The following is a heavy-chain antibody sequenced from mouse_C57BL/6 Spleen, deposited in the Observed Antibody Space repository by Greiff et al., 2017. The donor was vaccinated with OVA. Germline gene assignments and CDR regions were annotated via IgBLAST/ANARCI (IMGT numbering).Heavy chain of an antibody. CDR1: GYTFTSYW. CDR3: ARGETGTDYFDY. J-gene: IGHJ2*01. Sequence: QVQLQQPGAELVMPGASVKLSCKASGYTFTSYWMHWVKQRPGQGLEWIGEIDPSDSYTNYNQKFKGKSTLTVDKSSSTAYMQLSSLTSEDSAVYYCARGETGTDYFDYWGQGTTLTVSS. V-gene: IGHV1-69*01. CDR2: IDPSDSYT. D-gene: IGHD4-1*01.